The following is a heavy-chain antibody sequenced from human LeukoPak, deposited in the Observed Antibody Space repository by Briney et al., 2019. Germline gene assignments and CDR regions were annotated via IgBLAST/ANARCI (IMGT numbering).Heavy chain of an antibody. CDR1: GFTFSSHG. CDR2: IWYDGSNK. Sequence: PGGSLRLSCAASGFTFSSHGMHWVRQAPGKGLEWVAVIWYDGSNKYYADSVKGRFTISRDNSKNTLYLQMNSLRAEDTAVYYCAKDPRGLLWFGELWPNYWGQGTLVTVSS. V-gene: IGHV3-33*06. CDR3: AKDPRGLLWFGELWPNY. J-gene: IGHJ4*02. D-gene: IGHD3-10*01.